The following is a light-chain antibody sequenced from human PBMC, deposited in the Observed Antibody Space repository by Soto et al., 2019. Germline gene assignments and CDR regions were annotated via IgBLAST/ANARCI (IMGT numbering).Light chain of an antibody. Sequence: DIQMTQSPSSLSASLGDRVTISCRASQNINNHLNWYQQRPGKAPKVLIWAASSLQRGVPSRFTGSGSGTDFPLTINSLQREDFATYDCKQSSSTPLTCGGGTKVESK. V-gene: IGKV1-39*01. CDR2: AAS. CDR1: QNINNH. CDR3: KQSSSTPLT. J-gene: IGKJ4*01.